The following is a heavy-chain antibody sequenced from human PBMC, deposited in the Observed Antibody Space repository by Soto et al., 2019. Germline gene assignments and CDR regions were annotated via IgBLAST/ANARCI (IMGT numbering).Heavy chain of an antibody. V-gene: IGHV1-69*13. CDR3: ARELTIFGVVTRFDP. J-gene: IGHJ5*02. D-gene: IGHD3-3*01. Sequence: SVKVSCKASGGTFSSYAISWVRQAPGQGLEWMGGIIPIFGTANYAQKFQGRVTITADESTSTAYMELSSLRSEDTAVYYCARELTIFGVVTRFDPWGQGTXVTVSS. CDR2: IIPIFGTA. CDR1: GGTFSSYA.